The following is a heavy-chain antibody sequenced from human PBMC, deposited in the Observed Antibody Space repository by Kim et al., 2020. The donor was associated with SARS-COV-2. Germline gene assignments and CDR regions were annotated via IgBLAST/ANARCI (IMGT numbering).Heavy chain of an antibody. J-gene: IGHJ4*02. D-gene: IGHD3-10*01. Sequence: NDYAISVKSRITINPDTSKNQFSLQLNSVTPEDTAVYYWARRSVDKGTDYWGQGTLVTVSS. CDR2: N. CDR3: ARRSVDKGTDY. V-gene: IGHV6-1*01.